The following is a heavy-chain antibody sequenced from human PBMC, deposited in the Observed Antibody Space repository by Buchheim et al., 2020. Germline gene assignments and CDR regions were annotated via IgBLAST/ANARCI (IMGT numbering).Heavy chain of an antibody. J-gene: IGHJ5*02. CDR2: IYYSGST. V-gene: IGHV4-39*01. CDR1: GGSISSSSYY. Sequence: QLQLQESGPGLVKPSETLSLTCTVSGGSISSSSYYWGWIRQPPGKGLEWIGSIYYSGSTYYNPSLKSRVTISVDTSKNQFSLKLSSVTAADTAVYYCARVVHWNVGFNWFDPWGQGTL. CDR3: ARVVHWNVGFNWFDP. D-gene: IGHD1-1*01.